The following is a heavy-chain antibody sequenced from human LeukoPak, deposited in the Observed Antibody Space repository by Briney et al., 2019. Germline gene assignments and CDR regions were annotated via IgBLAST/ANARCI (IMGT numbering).Heavy chain of an antibody. D-gene: IGHD3-22*01. Sequence: PGGSLRLSCAASGFTFSSYAMHWVRQAPGKGLEWVAVISYDGSNKYYADSVKGRFTISRDNSKNTLYLQMSSLRAEDTAVYYCARDREDSSGYFDYWGQGTLATVSS. CDR1: GFTFSSYA. V-gene: IGHV3-30-3*01. CDR2: ISYDGSNK. CDR3: ARDREDSSGYFDY. J-gene: IGHJ4*02.